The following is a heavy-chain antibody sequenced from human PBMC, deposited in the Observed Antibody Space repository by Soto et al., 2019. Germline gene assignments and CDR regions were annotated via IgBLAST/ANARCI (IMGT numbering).Heavy chain of an antibody. CDR1: GGSVNGYY. CDR3: AREKTAMVTVDY. J-gene: IGHJ4*02. D-gene: IGHD5-18*01. CDR2: VHYSGVT. Sequence: PSETLSLTCTVSGGSVNGYYWSWIRQPPGKGLEWIGYVHYSGVTHYNPSLQSRVTMSIDTSNNRFSLRLNSVTAPDTAVYYCAREKTAMVTVDYWGQGTLVTVSS. V-gene: IGHV4-59*02.